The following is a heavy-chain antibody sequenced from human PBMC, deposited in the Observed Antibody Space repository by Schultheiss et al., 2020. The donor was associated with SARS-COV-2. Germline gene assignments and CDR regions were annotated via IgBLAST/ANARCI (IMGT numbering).Heavy chain of an antibody. CDR1: GFTFSSYS. CDR2: IWYDGSNK. D-gene: IGHD2-8*01. J-gene: IGHJ6*03. Sequence: GGSLRLSCAASGFTFSSYSMNWVRQAPGKGLEWVAVIWYDGSNKYYADSVKGRFTISRDNSKNTLYLQMNSLRAEDTAVYYCARGYCTNGICFHYFYYMDVWGKGTTVTVSS. V-gene: IGHV3-33*08. CDR3: ARGYCTNGICFHYFYYMDV.